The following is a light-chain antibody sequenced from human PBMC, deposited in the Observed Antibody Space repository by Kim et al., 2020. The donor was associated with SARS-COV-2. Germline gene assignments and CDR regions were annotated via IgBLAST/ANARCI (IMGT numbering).Light chain of an antibody. Sequence: DIQMTQTPSTLSASVGDTVTITCRASQSITSWLAWYQQKPVKAPNLLIYKTSTLESGFPSRFSGSGSGTEFTRTIISLQPDDFATFYCQQYYSYSGTFGQWTKV. CDR3: QQYYSYSGT. CDR2: KTS. CDR1: QSITSW. V-gene: IGKV1-5*03. J-gene: IGKJ1*01.